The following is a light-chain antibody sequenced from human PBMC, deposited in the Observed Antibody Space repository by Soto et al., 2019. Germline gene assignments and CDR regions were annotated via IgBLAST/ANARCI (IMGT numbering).Light chain of an antibody. CDR3: QQYINWPLT. Sequence: DIMKTQSPATLSVSPGERVTLSCRASQSVSGNVAWYQQKPGQAPRLLIHAVSTVATGIPARFSGSRSGTQYTLTISSLQSEDFAIYYCQQYINWPLTFGGGTKVEIK. CDR2: AVS. J-gene: IGKJ4*01. CDR1: QSVSGN. V-gene: IGKV3D-15*01.